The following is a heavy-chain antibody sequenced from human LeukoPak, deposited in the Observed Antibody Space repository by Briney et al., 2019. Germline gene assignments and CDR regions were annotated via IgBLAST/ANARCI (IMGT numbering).Heavy chain of an antibody. Sequence: ASVKVSCKASGYTFTSYGISWVRQAPGQGLEWMGWISAYNGNTNYAQKFQGRVTITADKSTSTAYMELSSLRSEDTAVYYCARDSGGLYYDSSGYYRAGAFDIWGQGTMVTVSS. CDR2: ISAYNGNT. D-gene: IGHD3-22*01. V-gene: IGHV1-18*01. CDR3: ARDSGGLYYDSSGYYRAGAFDI. CDR1: GYTFTSYG. J-gene: IGHJ3*02.